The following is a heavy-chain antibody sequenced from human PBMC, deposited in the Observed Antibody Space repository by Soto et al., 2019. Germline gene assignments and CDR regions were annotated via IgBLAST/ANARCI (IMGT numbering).Heavy chain of an antibody. CDR1: GGTFSSYA. D-gene: IGHD4-4*01. J-gene: IGHJ6*02. V-gene: IGHV1-69*12. CDR2: IIPIFGTA. Sequence: QVQLVQSGAEVKKPGSSVKVSCKASGGTFSSYAISWVRQAPGQGLEWMGGIIPIFGTANYAQKFQGRVTVTADDSTSTAYMELSSLRSEDTAVYYCARRPYSSYVNYYYYGMDVWGQGTTVTVSS. CDR3: ARRPYSSYVNYYYYGMDV.